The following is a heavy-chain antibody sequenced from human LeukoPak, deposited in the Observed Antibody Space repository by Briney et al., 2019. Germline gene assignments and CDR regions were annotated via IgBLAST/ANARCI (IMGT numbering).Heavy chain of an antibody. CDR2: ISGSGVTT. J-gene: IGHJ3*02. Sequence: PGGSLRLSCPASGFTFSDYAMRWVRQAPGKGLEWVSGISGSGVTTYYADSVKGRFTISRDNSKNTLYLQMSSLRAEDTALYYCAKCTAAGAGAFDIWGRGTAVTVSS. V-gene: IGHV3-23*01. CDR3: AKCTAAGAGAFDI. CDR1: GFTFSDYA. D-gene: IGHD6-13*01.